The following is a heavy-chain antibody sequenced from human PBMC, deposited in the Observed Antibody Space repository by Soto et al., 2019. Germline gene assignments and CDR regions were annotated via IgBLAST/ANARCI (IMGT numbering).Heavy chain of an antibody. CDR3: ARDLEDLYYYDSSGYYYGY. CDR2: ISAYNGNT. D-gene: IGHD3-22*01. Sequence: QVQLVQSGAEVKKPGASVKVSCKASGYTFTSYGISWVRQAPGQGLEWMGWISAYNGNTNYAQKLQGRVTMTTDTSTSTASMELRSLRSDDTAVYYCARDLEDLYYYDSSGYYYGYWGQGTLVTVSS. V-gene: IGHV1-18*01. CDR1: GYTFTSYG. J-gene: IGHJ4*02.